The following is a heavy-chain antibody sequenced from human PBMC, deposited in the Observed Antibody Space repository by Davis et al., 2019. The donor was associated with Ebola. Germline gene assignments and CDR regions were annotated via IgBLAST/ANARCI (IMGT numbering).Heavy chain of an antibody. CDR1: GFSLSTSGVG. CDR2: IYGNDEK. V-gene: IGHV2-5*04. Sequence: SGPTLVKPTQTLTLTCTFSGFSLSTSGVGVGWIRQPPGKALEWLALIYGNDEKRYSPSLKNRLAITKDTSKNQVVLTMTDMDPVDTGTYYCVRVPGGFSNWGQGTLVTVSS. CDR3: VRVPGGFSN. D-gene: IGHD3-10*01. J-gene: IGHJ4*02.